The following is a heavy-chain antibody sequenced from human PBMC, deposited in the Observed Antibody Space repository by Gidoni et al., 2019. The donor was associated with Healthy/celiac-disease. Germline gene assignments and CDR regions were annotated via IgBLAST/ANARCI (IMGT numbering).Heavy chain of an antibody. CDR1: GGTFSSYT. Sequence: QVQLVQSGAEVKKPGSSVQVSCKASGGTFSSYTISWVRQAPGQGLEWMGRIIPILGIANYAQKFQGRVTITADKSTSTAYMGLSSLRSEDTAVYYCARDRAVAHSYYYYGMDVWGQGTTVTVSS. J-gene: IGHJ6*02. V-gene: IGHV1-69*08. CDR3: ARDRAVAHSYYYYGMDV. D-gene: IGHD6-19*01. CDR2: IIPILGIA.